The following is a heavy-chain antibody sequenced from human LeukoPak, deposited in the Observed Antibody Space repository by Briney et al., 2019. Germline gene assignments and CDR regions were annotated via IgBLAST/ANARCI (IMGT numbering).Heavy chain of an antibody. Sequence: SETLSLTCAVYGGSFSGYYWSWIRQPPGKGLEWIGEINHSGSTNYNPSLKSRVTISVDTSKNQFSLKLSSVTAADTAMYYCARQISSASAAFDYWGQGTLVTVSS. D-gene: IGHD6-6*01. CDR3: ARQISSASAAFDY. CDR1: GGSFSGYY. CDR2: INHSGST. J-gene: IGHJ4*02. V-gene: IGHV4-34*01.